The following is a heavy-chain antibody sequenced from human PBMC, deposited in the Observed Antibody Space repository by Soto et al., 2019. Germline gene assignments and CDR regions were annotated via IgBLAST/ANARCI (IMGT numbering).Heavy chain of an antibody. V-gene: IGHV3-23*01. J-gene: IGHJ4*02. CDR1: GFTFSSCA. CDR2: ISGSGGST. CDR3: PKGSGTAIVNDY. Sequence: GGSLRLSCAASGFTFSSCAMSWVRQAPGKGLEWVSAISGSGGSTYYADSVKGRFTISRDNSKNTLYLQMHSLRAEDTAVYYGPKGSGTAIVNDYWGQGTLVTVPQ. D-gene: IGHD5-18*01.